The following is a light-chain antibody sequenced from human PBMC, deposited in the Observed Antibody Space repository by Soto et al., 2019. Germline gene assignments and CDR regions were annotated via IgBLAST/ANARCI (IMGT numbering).Light chain of an antibody. J-gene: IGLJ1*01. Sequence: QSVLTQPASVSGSPGQSITISCTGTSSDVGGYNYVSWYQQHPGKAPKLMIYDVSNRPSGVSNRFSGSKSGNTASLTISGLKDEDEADYYCSSYTSSSPYVFGTGTKLTVL. V-gene: IGLV2-14*01. CDR2: DVS. CDR3: SSYTSSSPYV. CDR1: SSDVGGYNY.